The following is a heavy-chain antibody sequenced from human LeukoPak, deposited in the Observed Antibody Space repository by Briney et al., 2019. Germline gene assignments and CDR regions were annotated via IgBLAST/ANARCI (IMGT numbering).Heavy chain of an antibody. D-gene: IGHD3-16*01. V-gene: IGHV4-59*01. J-gene: IGHJ6*02. CDR1: GGSISRYY. Sequence: PSETLSLTCTVSGGSISRYYWSRIRQPPGRGLEWIGYIHNSGITNHNPSLRSRVTMSLDTSKNQFSLKLSSVTAADTAVYYCAKSGGGGHDYYYYGMDVWGQGATVTVSS. CDR3: AKSGGGGHDYYYYGMDV. CDR2: IHNSGIT.